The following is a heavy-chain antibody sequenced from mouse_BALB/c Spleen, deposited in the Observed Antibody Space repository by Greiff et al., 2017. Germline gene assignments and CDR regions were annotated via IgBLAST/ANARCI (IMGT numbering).Heavy chain of an antibody. V-gene: IGHV14-3*02. CDR2: IDPANGNT. CDR1: GFNIKDTY. Sequence: EVKLQESGAELVKPGASVKLSCTASGFNIKDTYMHWVKQRPEQGLEWIGRIDPANGNTKYDPKFQGKATITADTSSNTAYLQLSSLTSEDTAVYYCARRFYYYGSSHAMDYWGQGTSVTVSS. CDR3: ARRFYYYGSSHAMDY. D-gene: IGHD1-1*01. J-gene: IGHJ4*01.